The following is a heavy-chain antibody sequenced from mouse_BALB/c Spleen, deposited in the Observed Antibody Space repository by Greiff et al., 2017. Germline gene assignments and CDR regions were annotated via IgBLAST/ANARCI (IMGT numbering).Heavy chain of an antibody. J-gene: IGHJ1*01. V-gene: IGHV5-6-5*01. CDR1: GFTFSSYA. D-gene: IGHD1-1*01. CDR3: ARGYGSRGAYWYFDV. CDR2: ISSGGST. Sequence: EVMLVESGGGLVKPGGSLKLSCAASGFTFSSYAMSWVRQTPEKRLEWVASISSGGSTYYPDSVKGRFTISRDNARNILYLQMSSLRSEDTAMYYCARGYGSRGAYWYFDVWGAGTTVTVSS.